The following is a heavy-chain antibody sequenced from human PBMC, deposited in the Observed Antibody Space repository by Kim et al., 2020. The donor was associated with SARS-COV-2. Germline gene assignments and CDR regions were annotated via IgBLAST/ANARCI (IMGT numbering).Heavy chain of an antibody. CDR1: GGSFSGYY. CDR2: INHSGST. V-gene: IGHV4-34*01. D-gene: IGHD3-3*01. J-gene: IGHJ6*03. Sequence: SETLSLTCAVYGGSFSGYYWSWIRQPPGKGLEWIGEINHSGSTNYNPSLKSRVTISVDTSKNQFSLKLSSVTAADTAVCYWARVGRFLEWLLSNHYYYYMDVWGKGTTVTVSS. CDR3: ARVGRFLEWLLSNHYYYYMDV.